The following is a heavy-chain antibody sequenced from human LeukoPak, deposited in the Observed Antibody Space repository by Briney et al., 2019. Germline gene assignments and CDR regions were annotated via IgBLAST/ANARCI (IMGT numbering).Heavy chain of an antibody. CDR2: ISSSGSTI. V-gene: IGHV3-48*03. J-gene: IGHJ6*03. CDR1: GFTFSIYD. Sequence: GGSLRLSCAASGFTFSIYDMHWVRQAPGQGLEWVSYISSSGSTIYYADSVKGRFTISRDNAKNSLYLQMNSLRAEDTAVYYCARAYGMYSGYGDYYYYYMDVWGKGTTVTISS. D-gene: IGHD5-12*01. CDR3: ARAYGMYSGYGDYYYYYMDV.